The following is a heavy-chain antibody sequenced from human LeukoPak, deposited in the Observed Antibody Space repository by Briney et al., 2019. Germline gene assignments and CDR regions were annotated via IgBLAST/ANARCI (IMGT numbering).Heavy chain of an antibody. CDR1: GYTYPIYY. CDR3: AIGYCRGGSCDDEPGDAFDI. V-gene: IGHV1-46*01. CDR2: IYPSGGST. Sequence: SVKLFCKSSGYTYPIYYIHWARQPPGQGPEERGIIYPSGGSTTYAQKFQGRVTMTRDMSTSTGYMELSSLRSEDTAVYYCAIGYCRGGSCDDEPGDAFDIWGQGTMVAVSS. D-gene: IGHD2-15*01. J-gene: IGHJ3*02.